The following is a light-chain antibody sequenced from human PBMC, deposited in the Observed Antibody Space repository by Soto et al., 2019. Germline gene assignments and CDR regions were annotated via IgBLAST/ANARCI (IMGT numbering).Light chain of an antibody. CDR2: EGI. CDR1: SSNLGGYNV. V-gene: IGLV2-23*01. J-gene: IGLJ1*01. Sequence: QSVLAQPGSVSGSPGESITISCSGTSSNLGGYNVVSWYQQHPGKAPKVIVYEGIKRPSGVSDRFSGSTSGSTASLTISGLQAEYEAEYYCCSYFGGTRPVFGSGRKVTVL. CDR3: CSYFGGTRPV.